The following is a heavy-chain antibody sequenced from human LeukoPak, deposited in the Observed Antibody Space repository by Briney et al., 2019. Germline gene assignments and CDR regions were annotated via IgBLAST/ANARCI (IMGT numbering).Heavy chain of an antibody. CDR2: ISGSGGST. J-gene: IGHJ4*02. V-gene: IGHV3-23*01. Sequence: GGSLRLSCAASGFTFSSYAMSWVRQAPGKGLEWVSAISGSGGSTYYADSVKGRFTISRDNSKNTLHLQMNSLRAEDTAVYYCARHITIFGGFDYWGQGTLVTVSS. CDR1: GFTFSSYA. CDR3: ARHITIFGGFDY. D-gene: IGHD3-3*01.